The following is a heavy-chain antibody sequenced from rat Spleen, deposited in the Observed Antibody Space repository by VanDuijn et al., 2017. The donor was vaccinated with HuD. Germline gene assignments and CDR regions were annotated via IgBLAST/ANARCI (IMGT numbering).Heavy chain of an antibody. J-gene: IGHJ1*01. CDR2: ISPSGGST. CDR3: IRHGVYSGSYWYFDF. V-gene: IGHV5-19*01. D-gene: IGHD1-1*01. Sequence: EVQLVESGGGLVQPGRSLKLSCAASGFTFSNYGMHWIRQAPTKGLEWVASISPSGGSTYYRDSVKGRFTISRDNAKSTLYLQMNSLRSEDTATYYCIRHGVYSGSYWYFDFWGPGTMVTVSS. CDR1: GFTFSNYG.